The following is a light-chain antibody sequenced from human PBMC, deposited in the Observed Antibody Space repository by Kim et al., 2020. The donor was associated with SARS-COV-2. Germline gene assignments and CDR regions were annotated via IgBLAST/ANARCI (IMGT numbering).Light chain of an antibody. CDR2: DAS. V-gene: IGKV1-5*01. Sequence: ASVGDSVSITCRATQDVSRWLAWYQQKPGKAPKLLIYDASTVESGVPSRCSGSGSGTEFTLTISSLQPDDFATYYCQHHASYAITFGQGTRLEIK. J-gene: IGKJ5*01. CDR3: QHHASYAIT. CDR1: QDVSRW.